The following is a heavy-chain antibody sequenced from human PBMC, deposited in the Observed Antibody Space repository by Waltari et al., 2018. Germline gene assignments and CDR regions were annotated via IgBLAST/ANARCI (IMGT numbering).Heavy chain of an antibody. CDR3: ASCYGGNDWYFDL. J-gene: IGHJ2*01. V-gene: IGHV4-38-2*01. CDR1: GYSISSGYY. CDR2: IYHSGST. D-gene: IGHD4-17*01. Sequence: QVQLQESGPGLVKPSETLSLTCAVSGYSISSGYYWGWIRQPPGKGLEWIGSIYHSGSTYYNPSLKSRVTISVDTSKNQFSLKLSSVTAADTAVYYCASCYGGNDWYFDLWGRGTLVTVSS.